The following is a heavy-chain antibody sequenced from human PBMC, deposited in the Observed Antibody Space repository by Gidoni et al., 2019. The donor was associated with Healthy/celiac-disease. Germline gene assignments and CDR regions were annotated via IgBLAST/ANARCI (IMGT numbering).Heavy chain of an antibody. CDR3: ARVFYSGFYDY. CDR2: IKLSGST. Sequence: QVQLQQWGAGLLKPSETLSLSCAVYGGSFSGYSWSWIRQPTGKGLEWIVDIKLSGSTNYYPSLMSRDTISVDTSKNQFSLRLSSVTAADTAVYYCARVFYSGFYDYWGQGTLVTVSS. V-gene: IGHV4-34*01. CDR1: GGSFSGYS. J-gene: IGHJ4*02. D-gene: IGHD6-19*01.